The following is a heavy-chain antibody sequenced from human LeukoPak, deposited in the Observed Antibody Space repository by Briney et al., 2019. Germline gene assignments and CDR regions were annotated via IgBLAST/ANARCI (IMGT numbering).Heavy chain of an antibody. D-gene: IGHD3-22*01. CDR2: IYWDDDK. CDR3: AHRNYDSIGVFDY. V-gene: IGHV2-5*02. Sequence: SGPTLVNPTQTLTLTCAFSGFSLDTDGVAVGWIRQPPGQALEWLALIYWDDDKRYSASLKARLTITKDTSKKQVVLTMSNLDPADTAIYYCAHRNYDSIGVFDYWGQGTLVSVSS. J-gene: IGHJ4*02. CDR1: GFSLDTDGVA.